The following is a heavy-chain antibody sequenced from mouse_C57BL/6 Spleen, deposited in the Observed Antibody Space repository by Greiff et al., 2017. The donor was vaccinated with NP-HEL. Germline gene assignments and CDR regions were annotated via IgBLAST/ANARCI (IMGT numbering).Heavy chain of an antibody. CDR2: IRSKSNNYAT. Sequence: VQLKESGGGLVQPKGSLKLSCAASGFSFNTYAMNWVRQAPGKGLEWVARIRSKSNNYATYYADSVKDRFTISRDDSESMLYLQMNNLKTEDTAMYYCVRHDYYGSSRGYFDVWGTGTTVTVSS. CDR3: VRHDYYGSSRGYFDV. V-gene: IGHV10-1*01. CDR1: GFSFNTYA. J-gene: IGHJ1*03. D-gene: IGHD1-1*01.